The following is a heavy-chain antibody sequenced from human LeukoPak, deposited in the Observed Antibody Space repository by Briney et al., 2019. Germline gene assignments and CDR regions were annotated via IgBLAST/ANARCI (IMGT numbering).Heavy chain of an antibody. V-gene: IGHV3-23*01. J-gene: IGHJ3*02. CDR3: AKAYYYDSSGYDDAFDI. CDR2: ISGSGGST. D-gene: IGHD3-22*01. Sequence: PGGSLRLSCAASGFTFSSYAMSWVRQAPGKGLEWVSAISGSGGSTYYADSVKGRSTISRDNSKNTLYLQMNSLRAEDTAVYYCAKAYYYDSSGYDDAFDIWGQGTMVTVSS. CDR1: GFTFSSYA.